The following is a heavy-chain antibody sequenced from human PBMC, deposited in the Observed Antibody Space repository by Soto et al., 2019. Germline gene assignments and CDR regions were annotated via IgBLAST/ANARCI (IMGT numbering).Heavy chain of an antibody. CDR1: GFTFSDYG. D-gene: IGHD3-16*01. V-gene: IGHV3-30*18. CDR2: VSGDGNKK. CDR3: AKDRQILINYYSYFKH. Sequence: QVQLVESGGGVVQPGRSLRLSCAASGFTFSDYGMHWVRQAPGKGLEWLAVVSGDGNKKYYEDSVKGRFTISRDNFKSTLYLQLDSLRVEDTAVYYCAKDRQILINYYSYFKHWGQGTLVSVSS. J-gene: IGHJ4*02.